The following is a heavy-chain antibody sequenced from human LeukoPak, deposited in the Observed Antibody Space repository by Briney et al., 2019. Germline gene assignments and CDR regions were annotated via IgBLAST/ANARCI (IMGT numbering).Heavy chain of an antibody. CDR3: ARGRGGYSYGANLDY. Sequence: PSETLSLTCAVYGGSFSGYYWSWIRQPPGKGLEWIGEINHSGSTNYNPSLKSRVTISVDTSKNQFSLKLSSVTAADTAVYYCARGRGGYSYGANLDYWGQGTLVTVSS. J-gene: IGHJ4*02. CDR2: INHSGST. D-gene: IGHD5-18*01. CDR1: GGSFSGYY. V-gene: IGHV4-34*01.